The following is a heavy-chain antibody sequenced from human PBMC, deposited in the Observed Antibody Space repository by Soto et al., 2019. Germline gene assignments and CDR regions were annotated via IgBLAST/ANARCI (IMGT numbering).Heavy chain of an antibody. J-gene: IGHJ5*02. D-gene: IGHD3-10*01. Sequence: GESLKISCAASGFTFSSYSMNWVRQAPGKGLEWVSSISSSSSYIYYADSVKGRFTISRDNAKNSLYLQMNSLRAEDTAVYYCARSKNYYYGSGSSWFDPWGQGTLVTVSS. V-gene: IGHV3-21*01. CDR2: ISSSSSYI. CDR3: ARSKNYYYGSGSSWFDP. CDR1: GFTFSSYS.